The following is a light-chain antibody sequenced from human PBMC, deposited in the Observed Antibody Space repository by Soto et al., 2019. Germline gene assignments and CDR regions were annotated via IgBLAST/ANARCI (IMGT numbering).Light chain of an antibody. J-gene: IGLJ3*02. CDR1: SSDVGNYNL. CDR2: EGG. CDR3: QAWGTGGV. Sequence: QSALTQPASVSGSPGQSITISCTGTSSDVGNYNLVSWYQQYPGKAPKLMIYEGGKRPSGVSNRFSGSKSGNTASLTISGLQAEDEADYYCQAWGTGGVFGGGTKLTVL. V-gene: IGLV2-23*01.